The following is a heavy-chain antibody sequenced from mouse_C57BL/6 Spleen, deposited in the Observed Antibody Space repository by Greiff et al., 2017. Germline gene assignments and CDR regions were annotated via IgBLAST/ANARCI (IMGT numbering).Heavy chain of an antibody. V-gene: IGHV2-9-1*01. CDR1: GFSLTSYA. D-gene: IGHD1-1*01. CDR2: IWTGGGT. J-gene: IGHJ4*01. Sequence: QVQLKQSGPGLVAPSQSLSITCTVSGFSLTSYAISWVRQPPGKGLEWLGVIWTGGGTNYNSALKSRLSISKDNSKSQVFLKMNSLQTDDTARYYCAPHYYGSRNAMDYWGQGTSVTVSS. CDR3: APHYYGSRNAMDY.